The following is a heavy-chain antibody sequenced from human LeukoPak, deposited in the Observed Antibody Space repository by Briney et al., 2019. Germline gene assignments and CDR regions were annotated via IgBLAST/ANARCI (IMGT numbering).Heavy chain of an antibody. CDR1: GYTFTDYY. CDR2: INPNSGGT. Sequence: ASVSVSFKSSGYTFTDYYMHWVRQAPGQGLEWMGCINPNSGGTNYAQKFQGRVNMTRDTSISTAYMELSRLRSDDTAVYYCARDLPNYDILTGYRRGAFDIWGQGTMVTVSS. J-gene: IGHJ3*02. V-gene: IGHV1-2*02. CDR3: ARDLPNYDILTGYRRGAFDI. D-gene: IGHD3-9*01.